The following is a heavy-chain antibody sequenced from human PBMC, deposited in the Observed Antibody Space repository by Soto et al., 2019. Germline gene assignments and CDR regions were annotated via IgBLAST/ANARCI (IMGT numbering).Heavy chain of an antibody. V-gene: IGHV6-1*01. CDR2: TYYRSKWYN. CDR1: GDSVSSNSAA. J-gene: IGHJ5*02. D-gene: IGHD3-3*01. CDR3: ARVGYDFWSGYPNWFDP. Sequence: SQTLSLTCAISGDSVSSNSAAWNWIRQSPSRGLEWLGRTYYRSKWYNDYAVSVKSRITINPDTSKNQFSLQLNSVTPEGTAVYYCARVGYDFWSGYPNWFDPWGQGTLVTVSS.